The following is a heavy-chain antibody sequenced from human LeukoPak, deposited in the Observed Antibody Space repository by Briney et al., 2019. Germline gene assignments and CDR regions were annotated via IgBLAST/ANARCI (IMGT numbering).Heavy chain of an antibody. CDR2: ISAYNGNT. CDR1: GYTFTSYG. D-gene: IGHD2-21*01. CDR3: AREGAYCGGDCLGY. J-gene: IGHJ4*02. Sequence: GASVKVSCKASGYTFTSYGISWVRQAPGQGLEWMGWISAYNGNTNYAQKFQGRVTMTRDTSISTAYMELSRLRSDDTAVYYCAREGAYCGGDCLGYWGQGTLVTVSS. V-gene: IGHV1-18*01.